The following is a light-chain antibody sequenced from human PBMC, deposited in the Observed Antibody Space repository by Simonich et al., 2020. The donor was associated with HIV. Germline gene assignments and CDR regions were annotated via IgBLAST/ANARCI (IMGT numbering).Light chain of an antibody. CDR2: EDD. Sequence: NFMLTQPHSVSESPGKTVTISCTHSRGSIASNYVPWYQQRPGSSPTTVSYEDDQRPAGVPDRFSGSIDSSSNSASLTISGLKTEDEADYYCQSYDSSNWVFGGGTKLTVL. V-gene: IGLV6-57*01. CDR1: RGSIASNY. J-gene: IGLJ3*02. CDR3: QSYDSSNWV.